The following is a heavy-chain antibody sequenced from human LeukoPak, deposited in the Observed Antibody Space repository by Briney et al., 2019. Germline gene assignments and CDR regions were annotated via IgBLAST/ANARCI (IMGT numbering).Heavy chain of an antibody. CDR2: IYYSGST. J-gene: IGHJ5*02. D-gene: IGHD3-9*01. V-gene: IGHV4-59*01. CDR1: GGSISSYY. Sequence: PSETLSLTCTVSGGSISSYYWSWIRQPPGKGLEWIGYIYYSGSTNYNPSLKSRVTISVDTSKNQFSLKLSSVTAADTAAYYCARAGLYYDILTGFHNWFDPWGQGTLVTVSS. CDR3: ARAGLYYDILTGFHNWFDP.